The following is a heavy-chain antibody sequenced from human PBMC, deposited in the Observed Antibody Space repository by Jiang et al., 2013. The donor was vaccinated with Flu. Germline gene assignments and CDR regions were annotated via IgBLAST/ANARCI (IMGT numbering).Heavy chain of an antibody. D-gene: IGHD5-18*01. CDR1: GGSISSGGYS. CDR3: ARGVDTAMVNYFDY. J-gene: IGHJ4*02. CDR2: IYHSGST. V-gene: IGHV4-30-2*01. Sequence: GPGLVKPSQTLSLTCAVSGGSISSGGYSWSWIRQPPGKGLEWIGYIYHSGSTYYNPSLKSRVTISVDRSKNQFSLKLSSVTAADTAVYYCARGVDTAMVNYFDYWGQGTLV.